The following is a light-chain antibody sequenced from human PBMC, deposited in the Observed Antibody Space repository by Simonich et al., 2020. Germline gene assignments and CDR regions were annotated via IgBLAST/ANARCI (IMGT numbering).Light chain of an antibody. CDR1: SSDVGRSNL. Sequence: QSALTQPASVSGSPGQSITISCTGTSSDVGRSNLVSWYQQHPGKAPNLMIYEGSKRPSGVSNRFSGSKSGNTASLTISGLQAEDEADYYCCSYAGSSTLVFGGGTKLTVL. CDR3: CSYAGSSTLV. J-gene: IGLJ3*02. V-gene: IGLV2-23*01. CDR2: EGS.